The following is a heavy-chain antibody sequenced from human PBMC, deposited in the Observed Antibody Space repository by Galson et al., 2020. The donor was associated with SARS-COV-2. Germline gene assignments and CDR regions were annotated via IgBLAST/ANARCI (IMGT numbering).Heavy chain of an antibody. CDR3: AREGYYDSSGYYYAGGFDY. D-gene: IGHD3-22*01. J-gene: IGHJ4*02. CDR2: IYYSGST. Sequence: PSETLSLTCTVSGGSLSSGGYYWSWLRQHPGKGLEWIGYIYYSGSTYYNPSLKSRVTISVDTSKNQFSLKLSSVTAADTAVYYCAREGYYDSSGYYYAGGFDYWGQGTLVTVSS. V-gene: IGHV4-31*03. CDR1: GGSLSSGGYY.